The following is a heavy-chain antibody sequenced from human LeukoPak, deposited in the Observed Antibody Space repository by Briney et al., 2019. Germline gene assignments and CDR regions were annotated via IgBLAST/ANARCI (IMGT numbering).Heavy chain of an antibody. J-gene: IGHJ4*02. Sequence: ASVKVSCKASGYTFTSYGISWVRQAPGQGLEWMGWINPNSGGTNYAQKFQGRVTMTRDTSISTAYMELSRLRSDDTAVYYCARANGGYDLNFDYWGQGTLVTVSS. D-gene: IGHD5-12*01. V-gene: IGHV1-2*02. CDR2: INPNSGGT. CDR1: GYTFTSYG. CDR3: ARANGGYDLNFDY.